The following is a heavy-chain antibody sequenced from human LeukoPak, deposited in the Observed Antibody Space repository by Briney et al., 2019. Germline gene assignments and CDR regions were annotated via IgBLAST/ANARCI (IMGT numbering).Heavy chain of an antibody. V-gene: IGHV4-59*01. CDR3: ARVISLGWFDP. J-gene: IGHJ5*02. D-gene: IGHD3-16*01. Sequence: SEPLSLTCTVSGGSISSYYWSWIRQPPGKGLEWIGYIYYSGSTNYNPSLKSRVTISVDTSKNQFSLKLSSVTAADTAVYYCARVISLGWFDPWGQGTLVTVSS. CDR2: IYYSGST. CDR1: GGSISSYY.